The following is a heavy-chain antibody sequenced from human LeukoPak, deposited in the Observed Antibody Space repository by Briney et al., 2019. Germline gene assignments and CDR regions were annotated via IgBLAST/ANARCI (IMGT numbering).Heavy chain of an antibody. Sequence: SETLSLTCTVSGGSISSGDYYWSWIRQPPGKGLEWIGYTYYSGGTYYNPSLKSRVTLSVDTSKNQFSLKLNSVTAADTAVYFCARLPYGDYYFDYWGQGTLVTVSS. CDR1: GGSISSGDYY. CDR2: TYYSGGT. V-gene: IGHV4-30-4*01. J-gene: IGHJ4*02. D-gene: IGHD4-17*01. CDR3: ARLPYGDYYFDY.